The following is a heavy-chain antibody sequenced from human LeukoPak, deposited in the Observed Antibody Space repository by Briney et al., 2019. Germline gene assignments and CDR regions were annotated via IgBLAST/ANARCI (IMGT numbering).Heavy chain of an antibody. CDR1: GFPFSSYW. V-gene: IGHV3-23*01. J-gene: IGHJ4*02. CDR3: AKGYSGSYIFDY. CDR2: ISGSGSST. D-gene: IGHD1-26*01. Sequence: PGGSLRLSCVASGFPFSSYWMTWVRQAPGKGLEWVSAISGSGSSTYYADSVKGRFTISRDNSKNTLYLQMNSLRAEDTAIYYCAKGYSGSYIFDYWGQGTLVTVSS.